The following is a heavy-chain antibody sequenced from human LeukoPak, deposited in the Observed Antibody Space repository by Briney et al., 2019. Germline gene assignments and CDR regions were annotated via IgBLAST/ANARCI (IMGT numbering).Heavy chain of an antibody. Sequence: ASVMVSCKASGGTFSSYAISWVRQAPGQGLEWMGWINPNSGGTNYAQKFQGRVTMTRDTSISTAYMELSRLRSDDTAVYYCARDLVVVVPAATNWFDPWGQGTLVTVSS. J-gene: IGHJ5*02. CDR1: GGTFSSYA. V-gene: IGHV1-2*02. CDR3: ARDLVVVVPAATNWFDP. CDR2: INPNSGGT. D-gene: IGHD2-2*01.